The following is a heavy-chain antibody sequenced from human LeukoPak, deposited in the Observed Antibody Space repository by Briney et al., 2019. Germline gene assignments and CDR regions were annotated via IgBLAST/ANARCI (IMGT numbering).Heavy chain of an antibody. CDR1: GFTFSSYA. D-gene: IGHD6-19*01. CDR3: AKDREQWLVRDAFDI. Sequence: GRSLRLSCAASGFTFSSYAMSWVRQAPGKGLEWVSAISGSGGSTYYADSVKGRFTISRDNSKNTLYLQMNSLRAEGTAVYYCAKDREQWLVRDAFDIWGQGTMVTVSS. CDR2: ISGSGGST. J-gene: IGHJ3*02. V-gene: IGHV3-23*01.